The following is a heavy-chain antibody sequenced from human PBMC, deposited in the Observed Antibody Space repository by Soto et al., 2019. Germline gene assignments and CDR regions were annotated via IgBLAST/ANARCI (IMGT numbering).Heavy chain of an antibody. CDR3: ARRHSATWLFDY. D-gene: IGHD2-15*01. Sequence: PSETLSLTCAVYGGTFSGYYCTWIRQPPGKGLEYIGSIYSGGSTYYNPSLKSRVTLSVDTSQNQFFLRLTSVTAADTAVYYCARRHSATWLFDYWGLGTQVTVSS. CDR2: IYSGGST. J-gene: IGHJ4*02. V-gene: IGHV4-34*01. CDR1: GGTFSGYY.